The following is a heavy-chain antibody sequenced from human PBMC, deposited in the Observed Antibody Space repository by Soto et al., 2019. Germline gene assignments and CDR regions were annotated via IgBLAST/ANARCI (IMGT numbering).Heavy chain of an antibody. CDR2: MKQDGSEK. Sequence: EVQLVESGGGLVQPGGSLRLSCAASGFTFSSYWMSWVRQAPGKGLEWVANMKQDGSEKYYVDSVKGRFTISRDNAKNSLYLQMNSLRAEDTAVYYCAREVWDIVVVPIAMDVWGKGTTVTVSS. CDR1: GFTFSSYW. D-gene: IGHD2-2*01. J-gene: IGHJ6*03. CDR3: AREVWDIVVVPIAMDV. V-gene: IGHV3-7*01.